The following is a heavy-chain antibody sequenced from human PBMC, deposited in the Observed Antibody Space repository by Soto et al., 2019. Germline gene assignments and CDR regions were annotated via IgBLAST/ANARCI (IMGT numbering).Heavy chain of an antibody. D-gene: IGHD6-19*01. CDR3: AREKTSYSSGWYNWFDP. V-gene: IGHV4-30-4*01. CDR2: IYYSGST. Sequence: SETLSLTCTFSVGSIISGDYYWSWIRQPPGKGLEWIGYIYYSGSTYYNPSLKSRVTISVDTSKNQFSLKLSSVTAADTAVYYCAREKTSYSSGWYNWFDPWGQGTLVTVSS. CDR1: VGSIISGDYY. J-gene: IGHJ5*02.